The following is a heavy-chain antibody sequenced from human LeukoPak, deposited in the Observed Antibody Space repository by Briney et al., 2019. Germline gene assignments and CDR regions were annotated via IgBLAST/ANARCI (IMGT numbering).Heavy chain of an antibody. D-gene: IGHD5-18*01. CDR3: AKGGGYSYGYYY. J-gene: IGHJ4*02. Sequence: GGSLRLSCAASGFTVSDNYMGWVRQAPGRGLKWVSLIYSGGGTSYADSVKDRFTISRDNSKNTPYLQMNSLRAEDTALYYCAKGGGYSYGYYYWGQGTLVTVSS. CDR1: GFTVSDNY. CDR2: IYSGGGT. V-gene: IGHV3-66*01.